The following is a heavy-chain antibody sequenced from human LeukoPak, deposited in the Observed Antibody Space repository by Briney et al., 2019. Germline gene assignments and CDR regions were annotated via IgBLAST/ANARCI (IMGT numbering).Heavy chain of an antibody. CDR1: GFTFSSYA. D-gene: IGHD6-19*01. CDR2: ISGSGGST. Sequence: GGSLRLSCAASGFTFSSYAMSWVRQAPGKGLEWVSAISGSGGSTYYADSVKGRFTISRDNSKNTLYLQMNSLRAEDTAVYCCAKGRREQWLVPLDYWGQGTLVTVSS. CDR3: AKGRREQWLVPLDY. V-gene: IGHV3-23*01. J-gene: IGHJ4*02.